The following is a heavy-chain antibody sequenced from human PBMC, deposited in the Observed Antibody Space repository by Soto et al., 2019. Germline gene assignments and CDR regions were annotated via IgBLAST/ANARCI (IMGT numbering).Heavy chain of an antibody. J-gene: IGHJ4*02. Sequence: PGGSLRLSCAASGFTFRTYWMTWVRQAPGKGLEWVANIKQDRSEKYYVDSVKGRFTISRDNAKNSLYLQMNSLRAEDTAVYYCAREGPNHDYVWGSSVYWGQGTLVTVSS. D-gene: IGHD3-16*01. CDR2: IKQDRSEK. CDR3: AREGPNHDYVWGSSVY. CDR1: GFTFRTYW. V-gene: IGHV3-7*01.